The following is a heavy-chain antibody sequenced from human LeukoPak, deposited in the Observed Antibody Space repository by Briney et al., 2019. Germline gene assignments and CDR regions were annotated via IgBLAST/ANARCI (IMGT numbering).Heavy chain of an antibody. J-gene: IGHJ6*02. CDR2: ISYEGSNK. D-gene: IGHD6-19*01. Sequence: PGRSLRLSCAASGFTFSSYGMHWVRQAPGKGLEWVAVISYEGSNKYYADSVKGRFTISRDNSKSTLYLQMNSLRAEDTAVYYCAKDWAGEYYYYYYGMDVWGQGTTVTVSS. CDR1: GFTFSSYG. CDR3: AKDWAGEYYYYYYGMDV. V-gene: IGHV3-30*18.